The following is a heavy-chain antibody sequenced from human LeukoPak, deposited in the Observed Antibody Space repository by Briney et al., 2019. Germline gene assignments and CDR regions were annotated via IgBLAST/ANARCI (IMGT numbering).Heavy chain of an antibody. V-gene: IGHV3-23*01. D-gene: IGHD1-1*01. CDR2: INGSGGST. CDR3: AKDLDQVQLGVTASNRDAFDI. CDR1: GFTFRSYA. J-gene: IGHJ3*02. Sequence: GGSLRLSCAASGFTFRSYAMSWVRQAPGKGLEWVSAINGSGGSTYYADSVKGRFTSARDNSKNTLYLQMNSLRAEDTAVYYCAKDLDQVQLGVTASNRDAFDIWGQDTMDTVSS.